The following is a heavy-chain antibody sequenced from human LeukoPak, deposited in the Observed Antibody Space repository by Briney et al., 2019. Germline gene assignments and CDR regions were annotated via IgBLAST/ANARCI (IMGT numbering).Heavy chain of an antibody. J-gene: IGHJ3*02. CDR1: GYTFTGYY. CDR2: INPNSGGT. CDR3: ARYFYDSSGSSSDAFDI. Sequence: ASVKVSCKTSGYTFTGYYMHWVRQAPGQGLEWMGWINPNSGGTNYAQRFQGRVTMTRDTSMSTAYMELSRLRSDDSAVYYCARYFYDSSGSSSDAFDIWGQGAMVTVSS. V-gene: IGHV1-2*02. D-gene: IGHD3-22*01.